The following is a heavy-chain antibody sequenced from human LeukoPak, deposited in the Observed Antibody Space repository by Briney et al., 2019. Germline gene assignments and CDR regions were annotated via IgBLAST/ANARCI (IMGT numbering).Heavy chain of an antibody. CDR2: ISSSGSTI. Sequence: GGSLRLSCAASGFTFSSYEMNWVRQAPGKGLEGVSYISSSGSTIYYADSVKGRFTISRDNAKNSLYLQMNSLRAGDTAVYYCARDRRYFDWKDYWGQGTLVTVSS. D-gene: IGHD3-9*01. CDR3: ARDRRYFDWKDY. CDR1: GFTFSSYE. J-gene: IGHJ4*02. V-gene: IGHV3-48*03.